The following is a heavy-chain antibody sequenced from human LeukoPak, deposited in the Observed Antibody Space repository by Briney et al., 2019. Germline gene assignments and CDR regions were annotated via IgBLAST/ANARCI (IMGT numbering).Heavy chain of an antibody. CDR2: IYYSGST. V-gene: IGHV4-59*01. J-gene: IGHJ3*02. D-gene: IGHD3-22*01. CDR1: GGSISSYY. CDR3: ARVLIKDPFTMIVIDGLHAFDI. Sequence: SETLSLTCTVSGGSISSYYWSWIRQPPGKGLEWIGYIYYSGSTNYNPSLKSRVTISVDTSKNQFSLKLRSVTAADTAVYYCARVLIKDPFTMIVIDGLHAFDIWGQGTMVTVSS.